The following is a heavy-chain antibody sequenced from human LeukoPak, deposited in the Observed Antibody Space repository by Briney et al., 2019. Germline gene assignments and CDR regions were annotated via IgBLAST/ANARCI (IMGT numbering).Heavy chain of an antibody. CDR3: ARFSAGITGTQ. D-gene: IGHD1/OR15-1a*01. CDR2: ISSSSSYI. J-gene: IGHJ4*02. V-gene: IGHV3-21*01. Sequence: PGGSLRLSCAASGFTFSSYSMNWVRQAPGKGLEWVSSISSSSSYIYYADSVKGRFTISRDNAKNSLYLQMNSLRAEDTAAYYCARFSAGITGTQWGQGTLVTVSS. CDR1: GFTFSSYS.